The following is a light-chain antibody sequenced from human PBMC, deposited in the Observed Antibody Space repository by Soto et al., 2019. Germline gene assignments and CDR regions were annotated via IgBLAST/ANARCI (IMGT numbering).Light chain of an antibody. J-gene: IGLJ1*01. Sequence: QSALTQPRSVSGSPGQSVTISCTGTSSDVGGYNDVYWYQQNSGKAPKLMIYDVSKQPSGVPDRFSGSKSGNTASLTISGHQAEDEADYYCSSYAGSYTYVFGTGTKLTVL. V-gene: IGLV2-11*01. CDR3: SSYAGSYTYV. CDR2: DVS. CDR1: SSDVGGYND.